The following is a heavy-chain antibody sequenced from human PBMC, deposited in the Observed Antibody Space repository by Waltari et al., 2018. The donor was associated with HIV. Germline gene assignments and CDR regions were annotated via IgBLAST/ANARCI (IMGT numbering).Heavy chain of an antibody. J-gene: IGHJ4*02. D-gene: IGHD3-3*01. CDR3: AKGTQIEDYTLHY. Sequence: QVQLVESGGGVVQPGGSLRLSCAASGFPFSSHGIHWVRQAPGKGLEWVAFLEHDGIIKKYADSVRGRFTVSRDISKNALYLQMSDLRAEDTAVYYCAKGTQIEDYTLHYWGQGTLVTVSS. CDR1: GFPFSSHG. V-gene: IGHV3-30*02. CDR2: LEHDGIIK.